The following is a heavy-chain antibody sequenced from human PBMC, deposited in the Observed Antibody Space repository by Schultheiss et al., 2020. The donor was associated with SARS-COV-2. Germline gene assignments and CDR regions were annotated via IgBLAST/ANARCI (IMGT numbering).Heavy chain of an antibody. D-gene: IGHD6-19*01. J-gene: IGHJ4*02. CDR1: GGSITSNW. CDR3: ARLEYSSGWYPFDY. V-gene: IGHV4-4*02. Sequence: SETLSLTCAIFGGSITSNWWSWVRQPPGKGLEWIGETNDRGNTNYNPSLKSRVTISVDTSKNQFSLKLSSVTAADTAVYYCARLEYSSGWYPFDYWGQGTLVTVSS. CDR2: TNDRGNT.